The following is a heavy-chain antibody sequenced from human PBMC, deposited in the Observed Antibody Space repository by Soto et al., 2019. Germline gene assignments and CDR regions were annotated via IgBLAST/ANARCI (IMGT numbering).Heavy chain of an antibody. CDR3: AKAPAFGGVIANYYYYYYMDA. V-gene: IGHV3-23*01. CDR2: VTASGGGT. D-gene: IGHD3-16*02. J-gene: IGHJ6*03. Sequence: EVQLLESGGGLVQPGGSLRLSCAASGFTFSSYAMSWVRQAPGKGLEWVSAVTASGGGTYYADSVKGRFTISRDKSKNTLYLQLKRLRAEDTAVYYCAKAPAFGGVIANYYYYYYMDAWGKGTTVTVSS. CDR1: GFTFSSYA.